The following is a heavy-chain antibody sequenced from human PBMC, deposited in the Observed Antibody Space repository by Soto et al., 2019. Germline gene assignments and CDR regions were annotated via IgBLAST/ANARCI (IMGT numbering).Heavy chain of an antibody. CDR2: ISGSGGST. CDR1: GFTFSSYA. Sequence: EVQLLESGGGLVQPGGSLRLSCAASGFTFSSYAMSWVRQAPGKGLEWVSAISGSGGSTYYADSVKGRFTISRDNSKNTLYLQMNSLRAEDTAVYYCAEEGLIFGVVTQYYYYMDVWGKGTTVTVSS. J-gene: IGHJ6*03. CDR3: AEEGLIFGVVTQYYYYMDV. V-gene: IGHV3-23*01. D-gene: IGHD3-3*01.